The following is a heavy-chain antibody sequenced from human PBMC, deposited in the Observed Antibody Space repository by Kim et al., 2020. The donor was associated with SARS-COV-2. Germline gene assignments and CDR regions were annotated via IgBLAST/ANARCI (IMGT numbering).Heavy chain of an antibody. V-gene: IGHV5-10-1*01. CDR2: IDPSDSYT. CDR1: GYSFTSYW. J-gene: IGHJ3*02. D-gene: IGHD3-10*01. CDR3: ANLYGSGSPSGAFDI. Sequence: GESLKISCKGSGYSFTSYWISWVRQMPGKGLEWIGRIDPSDSYTNYSPSFQGHVTISADKSISTAYLQWSSLKASDTAMYYCANLYGSGSPSGAFDIWGQGTMVTVSS.